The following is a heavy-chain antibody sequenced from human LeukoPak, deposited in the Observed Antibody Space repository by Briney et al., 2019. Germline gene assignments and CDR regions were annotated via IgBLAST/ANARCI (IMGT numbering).Heavy chain of an antibody. Sequence: SLRLSCAASGFTFDDYAMHWVRQAPGKGLEWVSGISWNSGSIGYADSVKGRFTISRDNAKNSLYLQMNSLRAEDTALYYCAKDIYSSSPYGMDVWGQGTTVTVSS. CDR3: AKDIYSSSPYGMDV. V-gene: IGHV3-9*01. J-gene: IGHJ6*02. CDR2: ISWNSGSI. CDR1: GFTFDDYA. D-gene: IGHD6-13*01.